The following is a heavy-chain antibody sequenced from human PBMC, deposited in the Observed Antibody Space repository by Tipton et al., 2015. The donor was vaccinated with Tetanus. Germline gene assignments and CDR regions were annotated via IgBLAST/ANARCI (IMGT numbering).Heavy chain of an antibody. Sequence: TLSLTCTVSGGSLSTSHWAWIRQPPGKGLEWIGKITYSRATNYNSSLKSRVTMSLDTSTSQFSLELTSATAADTAVYYCARERIRPIGEVIFRFFDLWGRGTLVTVSS. V-gene: IGHV4-59*01. D-gene: IGHD3-3*01. CDR2: ITYSRAT. CDR1: GGSLSTSH. J-gene: IGHJ2*01. CDR3: ARERIRPIGEVIFRFFDL.